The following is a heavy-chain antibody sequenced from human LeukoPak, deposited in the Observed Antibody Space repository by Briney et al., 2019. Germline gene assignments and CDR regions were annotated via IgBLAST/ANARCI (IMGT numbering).Heavy chain of an antibody. J-gene: IGHJ6*03. V-gene: IGHV1-69*05. CDR1: GGTFSSYA. CDR2: IIPIFGTA. Sequence: ASVKVSCKASGGTFSSYAISWVRQAPGQGLEWMGGIIPIFGTANYAQKFQGRVTITTDESTSTAYMELSSLGSEDTAVYYCARAPYEYSSSWRSPRYYYYYYMDVWGKGTTVTVSS. CDR3: ARAPYEYSSSWRSPRYYYYYYMDV. D-gene: IGHD6-13*01.